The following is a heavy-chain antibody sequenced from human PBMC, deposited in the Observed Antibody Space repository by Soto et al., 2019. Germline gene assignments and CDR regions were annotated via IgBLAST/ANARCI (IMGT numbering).Heavy chain of an antibody. J-gene: IGHJ4*02. CDR3: ARVGSGVADY. CDR2: ISPYSGNT. D-gene: IGHD3-10*01. V-gene: IGHV1-18*01. Sequence: QVQLVQSGAEVKKPGASVKVSCRSSGYTFTTYDITWVRQAPGQGLEWMGWISPYSGNTDYARKLQGRVTMTTDTSTSTAYMELRSLRFDDTAVYFCARVGSGVADYWGQGTLVTVSS. CDR1: GYTFTTYD.